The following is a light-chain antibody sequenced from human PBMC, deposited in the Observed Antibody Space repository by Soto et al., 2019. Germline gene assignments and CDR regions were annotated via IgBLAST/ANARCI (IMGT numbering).Light chain of an antibody. Sequence: QSVLTQPPSVSGAPGQRVTISCTDSSSNIGAGYDVHWYQQLPGTAPKLLIYGNSNRPSGVPDRFSGSKSGTSASLAITGLQADDEADYYCQSYDSSVTLRVFGTGTKLTVL. CDR2: GNS. V-gene: IGLV1-40*01. CDR3: QSYDSSVTLRV. CDR1: SSNIGAGYD. J-gene: IGLJ1*01.